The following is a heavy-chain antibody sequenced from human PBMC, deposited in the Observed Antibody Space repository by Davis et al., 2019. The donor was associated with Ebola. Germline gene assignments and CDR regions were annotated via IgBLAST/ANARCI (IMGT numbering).Heavy chain of an antibody. CDR2: IRFDGSDK. D-gene: IGHD2-21*02. J-gene: IGHJ4*02. CDR3: AKILRDSSNFDY. Sequence: GESLKISCAASGFRFKNYAMHWVRQAPGKGLEWVAFIRFDGSDKYYADSVKGRFTISRDNSKNTLFLQMNSLRTEDTDVYFCAKILRDSSNFDYWGQGTLVTVSS. CDR1: GFRFKNYA. V-gene: IGHV3-30*02.